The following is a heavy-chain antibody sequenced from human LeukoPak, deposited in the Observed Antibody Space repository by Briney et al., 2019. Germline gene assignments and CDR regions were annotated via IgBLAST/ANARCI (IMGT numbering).Heavy chain of an antibody. J-gene: IGHJ4*02. V-gene: IGHV5-51*01. CDR2: IYPGDSET. CDR1: GYSFTSYW. D-gene: IGHD1-1*01. Sequence: GESLKISCRGSGYSFTSYWIAWVRQMPGKGLEWMGIIYPGDSETRYTPPFQGQVTISADKSLSTAYLQWRSLKASDTAMYYCARQDGNSKYYFDYWGQGTLVTVSS. CDR3: ARQDGNSKYYFDY.